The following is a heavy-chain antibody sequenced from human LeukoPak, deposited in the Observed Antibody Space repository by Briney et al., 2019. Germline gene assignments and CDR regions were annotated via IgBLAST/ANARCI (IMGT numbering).Heavy chain of an antibody. Sequence: KASETLSLTCTVSGGSISSSSHYWGWIRQPPGKGLEWIASIYYSGSTYYNPSLKSRVTISVDTSKNRFSLKLSTVTAADTAVYYCARRPTGDPKFDYWGQGTLVTVSS. V-gene: IGHV4-39*01. D-gene: IGHD7-27*01. CDR3: ARRPTGDPKFDY. CDR1: GGSISSSSHY. CDR2: IYYSGST. J-gene: IGHJ4*02.